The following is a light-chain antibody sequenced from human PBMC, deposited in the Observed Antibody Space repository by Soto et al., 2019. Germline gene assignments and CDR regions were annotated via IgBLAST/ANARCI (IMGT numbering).Light chain of an antibody. J-gene: IGKJ1*01. CDR1: QTVSSNY. V-gene: IGKV3-20*01. CDR3: QLYGTSPKP. Sequence: EIVLTQSPGTLSLSPGERATLSCRASQTVSSNYLAWYQQKPGQAPRLLIYAASTRATGIPDRFSGSGSGTDFTLSISRLVPEDFAVYYCQLYGTSPKPFGQGTKVEIK. CDR2: AAS.